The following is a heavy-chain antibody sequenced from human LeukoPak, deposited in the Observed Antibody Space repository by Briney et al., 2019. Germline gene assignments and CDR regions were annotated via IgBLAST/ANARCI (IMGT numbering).Heavy chain of an antibody. Sequence: PGGSLRLSCAASGFTFSSYEMNWLRQAPGKGLEWVSYISSSGSTIYYADSVKGRFTISRDNAKNSLYLQMNSLRAEDTAVYYCARDHRFSPTKAYMDVWGQGTTVTVSS. CDR3: ARDHRFSPTKAYMDV. CDR1: GFTFSSYE. CDR2: ISSSGSTI. V-gene: IGHV3-48*03. D-gene: IGHD2/OR15-2a*01. J-gene: IGHJ6*02.